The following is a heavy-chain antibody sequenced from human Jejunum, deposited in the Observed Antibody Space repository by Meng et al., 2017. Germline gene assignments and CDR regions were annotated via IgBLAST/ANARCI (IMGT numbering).Heavy chain of an antibody. CDR2: VWPSGAT. CDR3: ARAIRERYFDS. CDR1: GVSTTAPFY. Sequence: QVQLQEAGPGLVKPSRTLSLTCTVSGVSTTAPFYWTWIRQAPGKGLEWIGEVWPSGATYYNPSLSSRITISIDTSNNQFSLEVAFLTAADTAVYYCARAIRERYFDSWGQGTLVTVSS. J-gene: IGHJ4*02. D-gene: IGHD1-14*01. V-gene: IGHV4-4*02.